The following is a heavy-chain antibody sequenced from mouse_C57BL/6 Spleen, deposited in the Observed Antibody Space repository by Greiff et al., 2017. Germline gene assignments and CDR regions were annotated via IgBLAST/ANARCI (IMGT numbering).Heavy chain of an antibody. V-gene: IGHV1-15*01. CDR2: IDPETGGT. CDR3: TRGITTVVGPHWYFDV. Sequence: QVQLQQSGAELVRPGASVTLSCKASGYTFTDYEMHWVKQTPVHGLEWIGAIDPETGGTAYNQKFKGKAILTADKSSSTAYMELRSLTSEDSAVYYCTRGITTVVGPHWYFDVWGTGTTVTVSS. CDR1: GYTFTDYE. D-gene: IGHD1-1*01. J-gene: IGHJ1*03.